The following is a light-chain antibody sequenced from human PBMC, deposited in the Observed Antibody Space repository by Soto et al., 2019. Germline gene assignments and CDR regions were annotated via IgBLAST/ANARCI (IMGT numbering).Light chain of an antibody. CDR1: SNTIGGYNV. V-gene: IGLV2-23*01. CDR3: CSYVGATTYV. Sequence: QSALTQPAPVSGSPGQSITISCTGPSNTIGGYNVVSWYQQHPGKAPKVIIYEGIKRPSGVSNRFSGAISGSTASLTISGLQAEDEADYYCCSYVGATTYVFGSGTKVTVL. CDR2: EGI. J-gene: IGLJ1*01.